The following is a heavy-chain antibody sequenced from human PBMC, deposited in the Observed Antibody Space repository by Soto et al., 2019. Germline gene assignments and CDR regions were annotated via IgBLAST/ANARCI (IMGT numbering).Heavy chain of an antibody. D-gene: IGHD3-3*01. J-gene: IGHJ6*02. CDR1: GFTFSSYA. CDR3: AKPHPTPDYDFWSGNYHGMDV. Sequence: GGSLRLSCAASGFTFSSYAMSWVRQAPGKGLEWVSAISGGGDSTYYADSVKGRFTLSRDNSKNTLYPQMNSLRAEDTAVYYCAKPHPTPDYDFWSGNYHGMDVWGQGTTVTVSS. V-gene: IGHV3-23*01. CDR2: ISGGGDST.